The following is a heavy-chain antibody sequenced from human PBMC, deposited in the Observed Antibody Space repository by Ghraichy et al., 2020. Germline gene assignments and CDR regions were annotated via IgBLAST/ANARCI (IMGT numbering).Heavy chain of an antibody. Sequence: GSLRLSCKGSGYSFTSYWIGWVRQMPGNGLEWMGIIYPGDSDTRYSPSFQGQVTISADKSISTAYLQWSSLKASDTAMYYCASPGIAADEGALDIWGQGTMVTVSS. J-gene: IGHJ3*02. CDR1: GYSFTSYW. CDR3: ASPGIAADEGALDI. V-gene: IGHV5-51*01. D-gene: IGHD6-13*01. CDR2: IYPGDSDT.